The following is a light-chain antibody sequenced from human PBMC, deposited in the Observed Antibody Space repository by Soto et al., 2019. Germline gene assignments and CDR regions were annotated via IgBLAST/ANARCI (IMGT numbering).Light chain of an antibody. J-gene: IGLJ2*01. V-gene: IGLV1-40*01. CDR1: SSNIGAGYD. CDR3: QSYDSSLSGSI. Sequence: QSVLTQPPSVSGAPGQRVTISCTGSSSNIGAGYDVHWYQQLPGTAPKLLIYGNSNRPSGVPDRFSGSKSGTSASLAITGLXXEXXXDYYCQSYDSSLSGSIFGGGTKLTV. CDR2: GNS.